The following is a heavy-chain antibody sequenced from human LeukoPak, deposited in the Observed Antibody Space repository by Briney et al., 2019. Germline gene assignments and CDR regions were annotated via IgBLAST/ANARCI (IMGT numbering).Heavy chain of an antibody. Sequence: GGSLRLSCAVSGFRVSDYYMSWVRQAPGKGLEWISYIGIDSGNTNYADSVKGRFTISGDKAKNSLYLQMNSQRVEDTAVYYCARDYKYAFDNWGQGTLVTVSS. CDR2: IGIDSGNT. J-gene: IGHJ4*02. V-gene: IGHV3-11*06. CDR1: GFRVSDYY. CDR3: ARDYKYAFDN. D-gene: IGHD5-24*01.